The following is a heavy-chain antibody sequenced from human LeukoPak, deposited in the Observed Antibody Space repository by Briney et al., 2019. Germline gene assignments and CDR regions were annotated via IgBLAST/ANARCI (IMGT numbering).Heavy chain of an antibody. CDR3: AKSERRFLEWLWHYYMDV. J-gene: IGHJ6*03. CDR1: GFTFSSYA. V-gene: IGHV3-23*01. Sequence: GGSLRLSCAASGFTFSSYAMSWVRQAPGKGLEWVSAISGSGGSTYYADSVKGRVTISRDNSKSTLYLQMNSLRAEDTAVYYCAKSERRFLEWLWHYYMDVWGKGTTVTVSS. CDR2: ISGSGGST. D-gene: IGHD3-3*01.